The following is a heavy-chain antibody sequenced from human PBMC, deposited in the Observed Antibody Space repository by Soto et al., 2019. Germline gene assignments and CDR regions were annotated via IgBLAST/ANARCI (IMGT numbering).Heavy chain of an antibody. Sequence: PGGSLRLSCAASGFTFDDYAMHWVRQAPGKGLERVSGISWNSGSIGYADSVKGRFTISRDNAKNSLYLQMNSLRAEDTALYYCAKDIGGFGELLFYFDYWGQGTLVTVSS. CDR1: GFTFDDYA. CDR3: AKDIGGFGELLFYFDY. D-gene: IGHD3-10*01. J-gene: IGHJ4*02. V-gene: IGHV3-9*01. CDR2: ISWNSGSI.